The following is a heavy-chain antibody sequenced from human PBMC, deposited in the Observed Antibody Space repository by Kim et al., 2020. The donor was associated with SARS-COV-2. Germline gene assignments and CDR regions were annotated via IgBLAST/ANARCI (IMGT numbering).Heavy chain of an antibody. CDR1: GYSFTSYW. J-gene: IGHJ4*02. CDR2: IYPGDSDT. V-gene: IGHV5-51*01. CDR3: ARLTDIVVVVAATVVDSYYFDY. Sequence: GESLKISCKGSGYSFTSYWIGWVRQMPGKGLEWMGIIYPGDSDTRYSPSFQGQVTISADKSISTAYLQWSSLKASDTAMYYCARLTDIVVVVAATVVDSYYFDYWGQGTLVTVSS. D-gene: IGHD2-15*01.